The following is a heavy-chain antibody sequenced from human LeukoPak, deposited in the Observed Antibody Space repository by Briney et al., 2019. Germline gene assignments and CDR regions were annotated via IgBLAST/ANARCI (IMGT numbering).Heavy chain of an antibody. CDR2: IYHSGST. D-gene: IGHD3-9*01. V-gene: IGHV4-38-2*02. CDR1: GYSLSSGYY. Sequence: PSETLSLTCTVSGYSLSSGYYWGWIRQPPGKGLEWIGSIYHSGSTYYNPSLKSRVTISVDTSKNQFSLKLSSVTAADTAVYYCARDLLEHDILTDYDYWGQGTLVTVSS. J-gene: IGHJ4*02. CDR3: ARDLLEHDILTDYDY.